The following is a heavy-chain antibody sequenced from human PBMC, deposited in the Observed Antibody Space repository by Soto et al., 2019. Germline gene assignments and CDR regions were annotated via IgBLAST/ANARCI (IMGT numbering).Heavy chain of an antibody. Sequence: EVQLVESGGGLVQPGGSLRLSCAASGFTFSTYWMHWVRQAPEKGLLWVSHINGDGSYTDFADSVKGRFTISRDNAKNTVYLHMPSLRVEDTAVYFCVRTWHGFDIWGPGTMVTVSS. V-gene: IGHV3-74*01. J-gene: IGHJ3*02. CDR2: INGDGSYT. CDR3: VRTWHGFDI. CDR1: GFTFSTYW.